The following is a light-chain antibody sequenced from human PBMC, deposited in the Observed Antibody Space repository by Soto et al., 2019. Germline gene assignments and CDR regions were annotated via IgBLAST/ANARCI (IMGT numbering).Light chain of an antibody. Sequence: DVVLTQSPDSLAVSLGERATMNCKSSQSVLYSSNNMNYLAWYQQKAGQPPKLLIYWASTRESGVPDRFGGSGSGTEFTLTISSXQAEDVAVYYCQQYYSSPWTFGQGTKVDIK. CDR2: WAS. V-gene: IGKV4-1*01. CDR3: QQYYSSPWT. CDR1: QSVLYSSNNMNY. J-gene: IGKJ1*01.